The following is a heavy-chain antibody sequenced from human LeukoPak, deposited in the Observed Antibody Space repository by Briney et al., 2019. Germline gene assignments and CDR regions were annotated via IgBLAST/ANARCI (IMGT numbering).Heavy chain of an antibody. J-gene: IGHJ5*02. CDR3: ARALRYFDWLSTSPEYNWFDP. V-gene: IGHV3-48*01. Sequence: GGSLRLSCAASVFTFSSYSMNGVRQAPGRGLECVSYISSSSSTIYCADSVKGRFTISRDNAKNSLYLQMNRLRAEDTAAYYCARALRYFDWLSTSPEYNWFDPWGQGTLVTVSS. CDR1: VFTFSSYS. D-gene: IGHD3-9*01. CDR2: ISSSSSTI.